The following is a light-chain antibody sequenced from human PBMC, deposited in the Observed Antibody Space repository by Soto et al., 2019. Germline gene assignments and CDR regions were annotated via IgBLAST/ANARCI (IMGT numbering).Light chain of an antibody. Sequence: QSALTQSASVSGSPGQSITISCTGTSSDVGGNKYVSWYQHHPGKAPKRMIYDVSSRPSGVSNRFSGSKSDNTASLTISGLQAEDEADYYCGSYTGSSTSWVFGGGTKLTVL. CDR3: GSYTGSSTSWV. J-gene: IGLJ3*02. CDR1: SSDVGGNKY. V-gene: IGLV2-14*03. CDR2: DVS.